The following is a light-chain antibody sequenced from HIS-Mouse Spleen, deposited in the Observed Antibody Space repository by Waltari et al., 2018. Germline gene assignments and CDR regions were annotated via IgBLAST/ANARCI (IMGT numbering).Light chain of an antibody. CDR3: QVWDSSSDHPV. Sequence: SYVLTQPPSVSVAPGKTARITCGGNNIGSKSVHWYQQKPGQARVLVVYDDSDRHSGIPERFSGSNSGNTATLTISRVEAGDEADYYCQVWDSSSDHPVFGGGTKLTVL. CDR1: NIGSKS. CDR2: DDS. V-gene: IGLV3-21*03. J-gene: IGLJ2*01.